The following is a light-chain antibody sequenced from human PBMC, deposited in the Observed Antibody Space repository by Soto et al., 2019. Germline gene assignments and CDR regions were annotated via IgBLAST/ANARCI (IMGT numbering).Light chain of an antibody. CDR1: SSDIGAGYH. J-gene: IGLJ2*01. V-gene: IGLV1-40*01. Sequence: QPVLTQPPSVSGAPGQTVTISCTGGSSDIGAGYHVHWFQHLPGTAPKLLIYGNKHRPSGVPDRFSGSKSGTSASLAIAGLQAEDEADYFCQACDSSLSGVLFGGGTKLTVL. CDR2: GNK. CDR3: QACDSSLSGVL.